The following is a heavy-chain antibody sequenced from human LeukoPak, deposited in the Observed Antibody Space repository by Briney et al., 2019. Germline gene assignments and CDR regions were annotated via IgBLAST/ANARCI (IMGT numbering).Heavy chain of an antibody. J-gene: IGHJ3*02. Sequence: SETLSLTCAVYGGSFSGYYWSWIRQPPGKGREWIGEINHSGSTNYNPSLKSRVTIPVDTSKNQFSLQLSSVTAGGTAVYYCARPQDGYNSGSAFDIWGQGTMVTVSS. CDR1: GGSFSGYY. CDR3: ARPQDGYNSGSAFDI. D-gene: IGHD5-24*01. V-gene: IGHV4-34*01. CDR2: INHSGST.